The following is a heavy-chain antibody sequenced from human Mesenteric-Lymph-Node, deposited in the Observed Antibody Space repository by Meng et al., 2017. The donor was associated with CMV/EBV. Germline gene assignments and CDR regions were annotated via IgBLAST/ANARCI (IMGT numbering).Heavy chain of an antibody. J-gene: IGHJ4*02. CDR3: AKDQEAYCGGDCYSSCGY. CDR2: INTDGSGT. CDR1: GFTFSGYR. D-gene: IGHD2-21*01. Sequence: GESLKISCAASGFTFSGYRMYWVRQVPGKGLVWVSCINTDGSGTTYADSVKGRFTISRDNAKNTLYLQMNSLRGEDTAVYYCAKDQEAYCGGDCYSSCGYWGQGTLVIVSS. V-gene: IGHV3-74*01.